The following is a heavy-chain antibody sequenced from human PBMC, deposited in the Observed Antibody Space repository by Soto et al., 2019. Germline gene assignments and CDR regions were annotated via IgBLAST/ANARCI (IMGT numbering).Heavy chain of an antibody. CDR1: GFTFSSYA. D-gene: IGHD1-26*01. J-gene: IGHJ6*02. V-gene: IGHV3-23*01. CDR3: AKTRWDSGYYYYYYGMDV. CDR2: ISGSGGST. Sequence: GGSLRLSCAASGFTFSSYAMSWVRQAPGKGLEWVSAISGSGGSTYYADSVKGRFTISRDNSKNTLYLQMNSLRAEDTAVYYCAKTRWDSGYYYYYYGMDVWGQGTTVTVSS.